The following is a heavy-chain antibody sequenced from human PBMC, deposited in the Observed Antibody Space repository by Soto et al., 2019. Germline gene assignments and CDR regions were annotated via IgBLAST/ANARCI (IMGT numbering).Heavy chain of an antibody. CDR2: ISGSGGST. J-gene: IGHJ4*02. D-gene: IGHD3-16*02. CDR1: GFTFSSYA. CDR3: ATIWGSYRYADY. V-gene: IGHV3-23*01. Sequence: GGSLRLSCAASGFTFSSYAMSWVRQAPGKGLEWVSAISGSGGSTYYADSVKGRFTISRDNSKNTLYLQMNSLRAEDTAVYYCATIWGSYRYADYWGQGTLVTVS.